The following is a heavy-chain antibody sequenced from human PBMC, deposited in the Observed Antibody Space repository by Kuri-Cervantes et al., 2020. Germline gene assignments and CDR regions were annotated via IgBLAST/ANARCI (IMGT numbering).Heavy chain of an antibody. V-gene: IGHV1-69*13. CDR2: IIPIFGTA. J-gene: IGHJ5*02. CDR3: ARDRTENYDILTGYYPRWFDP. CDR1: GYTFTSYG. Sequence: SVKVSCKASGYTFTSYGISWVRQAPGQGLEWMGGIIPIFGTANYAQKFQGRVTITADESTSTAYMELSSLRSEDTAVYYCARDRTENYDILTGYYPRWFDPWGQGTLVTVSS. D-gene: IGHD3-9*01.